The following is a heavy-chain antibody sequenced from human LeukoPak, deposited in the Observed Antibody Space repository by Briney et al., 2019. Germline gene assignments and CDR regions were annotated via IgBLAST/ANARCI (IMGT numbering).Heavy chain of an antibody. V-gene: IGHV3-23*01. J-gene: IGHJ4*02. D-gene: IGHD4/OR15-4a*01. CDR1: GFIFSNYS. CDR3: ARRAGAYSHPYDY. Sequence: PGGSLRLSCAASGFIFSNYSMHWVRQAPGKGLEWVSSISGSVGSTYYADSVKGRFTISRDNSKNTLYLQMNSLRADDTAVYYCARRAGAYSHPYDYWGQGTLVTVSS. CDR2: ISGSVGST.